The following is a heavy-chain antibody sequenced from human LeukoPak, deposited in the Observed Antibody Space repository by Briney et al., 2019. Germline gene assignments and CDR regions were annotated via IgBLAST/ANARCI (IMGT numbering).Heavy chain of an antibody. V-gene: IGHV4-59*01. CDR1: ACSISSYY. Sequence: SETLSLTSTVAACSISSYYWSWLRQPPGKGLKWIGYIHYSGTTNYNPFLKSRVTISVDTSKNQCSLKLSSVTAADTAVYYCARTTEGYCRGRSCYSYYYYMDVWGKGTTVTVSS. D-gene: IGHD2-15*01. CDR3: ARTTEGYCRGRSCYSYYYYMDV. CDR2: IHYSGTT. J-gene: IGHJ6*03.